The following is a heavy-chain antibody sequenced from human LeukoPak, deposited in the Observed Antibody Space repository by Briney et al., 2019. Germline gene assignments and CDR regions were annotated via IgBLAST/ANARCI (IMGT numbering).Heavy chain of an antibody. D-gene: IGHD6-6*01. Sequence: GGSLRLSCAASGFTLSSYEMNWFRQAPGKGLEWVSYISSSGSTIYYADSVKGRFTISRDNAKNSLYLQMNSLRAEDTALYYCARDAGYSSSTWFDPWGQGTLVTVSS. J-gene: IGHJ5*02. V-gene: IGHV3-48*03. CDR2: ISSSGSTI. CDR1: GFTLSSYE. CDR3: ARDAGYSSSTWFDP.